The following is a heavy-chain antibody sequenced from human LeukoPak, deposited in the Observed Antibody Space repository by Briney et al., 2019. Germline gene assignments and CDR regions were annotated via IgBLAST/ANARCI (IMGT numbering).Heavy chain of an antibody. CDR3: ARELRYYYDSSGYYSVNFDY. V-gene: IGHV1-69*04. D-gene: IGHD3-22*01. CDR2: IIPILGIA. Sequence: SVRVSCKASGGTFSSYAISWVRQAPGQGLEWMGRIIPILGIANYAQKFQGRVTITADKSTSTAYMELSSLRSEDTAVYYCARELRYYYDSSGYYSVNFDYWGQGTLVTVSS. J-gene: IGHJ4*02. CDR1: GGTFSSYA.